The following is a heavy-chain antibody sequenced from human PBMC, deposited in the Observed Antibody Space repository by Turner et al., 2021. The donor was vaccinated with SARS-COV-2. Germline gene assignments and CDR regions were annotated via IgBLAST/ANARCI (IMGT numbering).Heavy chain of an antibody. CDR1: GFTFSSYG. D-gene: IGHD6-13*01. CDR3: ARMGASKQQLVHGYFDY. Sequence: QVQLVEPGGGVVQPGRSRRLSGSGDGFTFSSYGIHWVRQAPGKGLEWVAVISYDGSNKYYADSVKGRFTISIDNSKNTLYLQMNSLGAQDTAVYFCARMGASKQQLVHGYFDYWGQGTLVTVSS. V-gene: IGHV3-33*05. CDR2: ISYDGSNK. J-gene: IGHJ4*02.